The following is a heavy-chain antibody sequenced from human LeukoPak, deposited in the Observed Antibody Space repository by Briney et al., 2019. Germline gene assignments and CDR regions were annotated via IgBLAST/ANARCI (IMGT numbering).Heavy chain of an antibody. J-gene: IGHJ4*02. CDR2: IKSKTDGGTT. Sequence: PGGSLRLSCAASGFTFSNAWMTWVRQAPGKGLEWVGRIKSKTDGGTTDYAAPVKGTFTISRDDSKNTLYLQMNSLKTEDTAVYYCTREAVTANGYFDYWGQGTLVTVSS. V-gene: IGHV3-15*01. CDR3: TREAVTANGYFDY. CDR1: GFTFSNAW. D-gene: IGHD2-21*02.